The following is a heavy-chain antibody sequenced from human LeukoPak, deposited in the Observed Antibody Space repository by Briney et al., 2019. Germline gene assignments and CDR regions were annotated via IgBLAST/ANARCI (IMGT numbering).Heavy chain of an antibody. D-gene: IGHD7-27*01. Sequence: RGSLRLSCAASGFNFKYVWMNWVRQVPGKGLEWVGRIRTKIEGETRDYPAPVKGRFIISRDDSKTTLYLQMNGLKTEDSAVYYCTTERNWELLRPYGLDIWGQGTTVIVSS. V-gene: IGHV3-15*01. J-gene: IGHJ6*02. CDR2: IRTKIEGETR. CDR1: GFNFKYVW. CDR3: TTERNWELLRPYGLDI.